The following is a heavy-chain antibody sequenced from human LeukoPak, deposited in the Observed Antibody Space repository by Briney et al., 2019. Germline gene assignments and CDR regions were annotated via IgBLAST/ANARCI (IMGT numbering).Heavy chain of an antibody. CDR2: IKSKTDGGTT. Sequence: GGSLRLSCAASGFTFSNAWMSWVRQAPGKGLEWVGRIKSKTDGGTTDYAAPVKGRFTISRDDSKNTLYLQMNSLKTEDTAVYFCTTAKRGGSGGIDYWGQGTLVTVSS. D-gene: IGHD3-10*01. CDR3: TTAKRGGSGGIDY. V-gene: IGHV3-15*01. CDR1: GFTFSNAW. J-gene: IGHJ4*02.